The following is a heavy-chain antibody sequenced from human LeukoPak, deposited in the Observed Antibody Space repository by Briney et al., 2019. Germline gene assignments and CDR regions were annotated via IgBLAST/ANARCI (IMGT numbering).Heavy chain of an antibody. CDR1: GFTFSSYG. CDR3: AKEGPLSWSGYYKGTNWFDP. Sequence: AGGSLRLSCAASGFTFSSYGMHWVRQAPGKGLEWAAFIRYDGSNKYYADSVKGRFTISRDNSKNTLYLQMNSLRAEDTAVYYCAKEGPLSWSGYYKGTNWFDPWGQGTLVTVSS. V-gene: IGHV3-30*02. J-gene: IGHJ5*02. D-gene: IGHD3-3*01. CDR2: IRYDGSNK.